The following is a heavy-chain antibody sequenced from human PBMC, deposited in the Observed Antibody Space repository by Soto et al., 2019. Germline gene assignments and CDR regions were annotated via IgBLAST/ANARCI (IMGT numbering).Heavy chain of an antibody. D-gene: IGHD5-12*01. CDR3: ERVRPSPESWIDRFDP. V-gene: IGHV3-53*04. CDR1: GFTVSSNY. Sequence: VQLVESGGGLVQPGGSLRLSCAASGFTVSSNYMSWVRQAPGKGLEWVSVIYSGGSTYYADSVKGRFTISRHNSKNTLYLQMNSLRADDTAVHYRERVRPSPESWIDRFDPWGQGTLVTVFS. J-gene: IGHJ5*02. CDR2: IYSGGST.